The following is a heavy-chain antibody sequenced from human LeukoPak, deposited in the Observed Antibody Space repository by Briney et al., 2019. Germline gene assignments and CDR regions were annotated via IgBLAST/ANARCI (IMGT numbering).Heavy chain of an antibody. CDR1: GFAFRNCA. J-gene: IGHJ4*02. Sequence: PGGSLRLSCEASGFAFRNCAMAWVRQSPGKGQEWVSGISAGGSRTYYSESVKGQFTISRDNSKNTLYLQMNSLRAEDTAVYYCAKDHSGIVGGTGFDYWGQGTLVTVSS. D-gene: IGHD1-26*01. V-gene: IGHV3-23*01. CDR3: AKDHSGIVGGTGFDY. CDR2: ISAGGSRT.